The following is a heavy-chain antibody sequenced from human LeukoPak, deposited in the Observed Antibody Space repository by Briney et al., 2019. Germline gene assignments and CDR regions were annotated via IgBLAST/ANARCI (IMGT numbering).Heavy chain of an antibody. CDR2: ISYSSSTI. CDR1: GFTFSSYS. CDR3: ARDRLHYGEYEKTFDY. Sequence: PGGSLRLSCAASGFTFSSYSMNWARQAPGKGLEWVSYISYSSSTIYYADSVKGRFTISRDNGKNSQYLQMNSLRAEDTAVYYCARDRLHYGEYEKTFDYWGQGTLVTVSS. V-gene: IGHV3-48*01. D-gene: IGHD4-17*01. J-gene: IGHJ4*02.